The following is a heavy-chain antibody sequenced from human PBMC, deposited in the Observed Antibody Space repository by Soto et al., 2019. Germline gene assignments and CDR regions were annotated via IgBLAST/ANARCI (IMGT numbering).Heavy chain of an antibody. CDR3: ASLPATSDFDY. CDR1: GGSISSSNW. V-gene: IGHV4-4*02. J-gene: IGHJ4*02. D-gene: IGHD2-2*01. Sequence: QVQLQESGPGLVKPSGTLSLTCAVSGGSISSSNWWSWVRQPPGKGLEWIGEIYHSGSTNYNPSLKXRXTXSXXKSKNQCSLKLSSVTAADTAVYYCASLPATSDFDYWGQGTLVTVSS. CDR2: IYHSGST.